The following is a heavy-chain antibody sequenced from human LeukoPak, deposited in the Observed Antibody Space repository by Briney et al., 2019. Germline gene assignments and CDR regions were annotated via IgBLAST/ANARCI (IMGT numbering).Heavy chain of an antibody. CDR2: ISYDGSNK. J-gene: IGHJ4*02. Sequence: PGGSLRLSCAASGFTFSSYAMHWVRQAPGKGLEWVAVISYDGSNKYYADSVKGRFTISRDNSKNTLYLQMNSLRAEDTAVYYCARDEEIWFAELLRGSLTIDYWGQGTLVTVSS. CDR3: ARDEEIWFAELLRGSLTIDY. CDR1: GFTFSSYA. V-gene: IGHV3-30*04. D-gene: IGHD3-10*01.